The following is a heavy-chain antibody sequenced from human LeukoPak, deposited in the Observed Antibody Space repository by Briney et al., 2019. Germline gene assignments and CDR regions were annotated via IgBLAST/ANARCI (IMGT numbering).Heavy chain of an antibody. CDR3: AREDCTGGSCYLFDY. Sequence: ASVKVSCKASGYIFTGYYIHWVRQAPGQGLEWMGRINPNSGGTNYAQKFQGRVTMTRDTSITTAYMDLSRLRSDDTAVYYCAREDCTGGSCYLFDYWGQGTLVTVSS. CDR2: INPNSGGT. D-gene: IGHD2-15*01. J-gene: IGHJ4*02. V-gene: IGHV1-2*06. CDR1: GYIFTGYY.